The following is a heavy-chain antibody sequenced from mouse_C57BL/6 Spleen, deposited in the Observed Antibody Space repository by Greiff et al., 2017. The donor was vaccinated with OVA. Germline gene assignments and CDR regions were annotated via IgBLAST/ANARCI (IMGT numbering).Heavy chain of an antibody. CDR3: ARHEAASSAMDY. D-gene: IGHD6-1*01. V-gene: IGHV1-62-2*01. CDR1: GYTFTEYT. Sequence: QVHVKQSGAELVKPGASVKLSCKASGYTFTEYTIHWVKQRSGQGLEWIGWFYPGSGSIKYNEKFKDKATLTADKSSSTVYMELSRLTSEDSAVYFCARHEAASSAMDYWGQGTSVTVSS. CDR2: FYPGSGSI. J-gene: IGHJ4*01.